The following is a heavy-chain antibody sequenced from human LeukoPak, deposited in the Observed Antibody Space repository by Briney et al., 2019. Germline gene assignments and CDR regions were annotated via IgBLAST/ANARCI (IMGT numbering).Heavy chain of an antibody. Sequence: GGSLRLSCTASGFTFGDYAMSWVRQAPGKGLEWVGFIRSKAYGGTTEYAASVKGRFTISRDDSKSIVYLQVNSLKTEDTAVYYCTRGGLQNYHWGQGTLVTVSS. CDR1: GFTFGDYA. CDR3: TRGGLQNYH. D-gene: IGHD2-21*02. CDR2: IRSKAYGGTT. J-gene: IGHJ5*02. V-gene: IGHV3-49*04.